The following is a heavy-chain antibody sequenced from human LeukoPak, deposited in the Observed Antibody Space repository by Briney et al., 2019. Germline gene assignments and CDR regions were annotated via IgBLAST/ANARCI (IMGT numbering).Heavy chain of an antibody. D-gene: IGHD1-14*01. J-gene: IGHJ4*02. CDR1: GYTFIADF. V-gene: IGHV1-2*02. Sequence: ASVKVSCKTSGYTFIADFLYWARQAPGLGLEWMGWISTNSGDTRYADKFQGRVTMTRDKSMSTAYMELSRLRSDDTAMYFCARLRVRKLDYWGQGTVVTVSS. CDR3: ARLRVRKLDY. CDR2: ISTNSGDT.